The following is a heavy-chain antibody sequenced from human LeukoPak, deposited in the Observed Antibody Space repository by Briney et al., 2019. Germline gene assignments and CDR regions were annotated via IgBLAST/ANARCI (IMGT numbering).Heavy chain of an antibody. Sequence: AGGSLRLSCAASGFTFSSYWMSWVRQAPGKGLELVANIKQDGSEKYYVDSVKGRFTISRDNAKNSLYLQINSLRAEDTAVYYCARSSYSSSSSVWGQGTMVTVSS. V-gene: IGHV3-7*03. CDR3: ARSSYSSSSSV. CDR2: IKQDGSEK. D-gene: IGHD6-6*01. J-gene: IGHJ3*01. CDR1: GFTFSSYW.